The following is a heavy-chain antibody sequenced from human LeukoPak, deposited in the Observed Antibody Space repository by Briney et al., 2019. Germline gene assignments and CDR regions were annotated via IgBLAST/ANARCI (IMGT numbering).Heavy chain of an antibody. CDR1: GFTFSSYE. J-gene: IGHJ4*02. Sequence: GGSLRLSCAASGFTFSSYEMNWVRQAPEKGLEWVANIKQDGSEKYYVDSVKGRFTISRDNAKNSLYLQMNSLRADDTAVYYCARDTLGEGEDANYAVYYFDYWGQGTVVTVSS. D-gene: IGHD4/OR15-4a*01. CDR2: IKQDGSEK. V-gene: IGHV3-7*01. CDR3: ARDTLGEGEDANYAVYYFDY.